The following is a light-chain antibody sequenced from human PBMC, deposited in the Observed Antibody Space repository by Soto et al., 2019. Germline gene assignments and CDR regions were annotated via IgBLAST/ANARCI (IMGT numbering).Light chain of an antibody. V-gene: IGLV1-44*01. CDR2: NNN. J-gene: IGLJ1*01. Sequence: QSVLTQPPSASGTPGQTVIISCSGGGSDIGSNSVNWYQHLPGTAPKLLIYNNNQRPSGVPDRFSGSKSGTSASLAISGLQSEDEADYYCAAWDDSVTGPVFGTGTKVTAL. CDR1: GSDIGSNS. CDR3: AAWDDSVTGPV.